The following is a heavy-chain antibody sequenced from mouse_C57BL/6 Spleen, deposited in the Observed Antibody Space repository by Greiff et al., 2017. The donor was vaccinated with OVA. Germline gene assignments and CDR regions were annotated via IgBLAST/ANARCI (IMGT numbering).Heavy chain of an antibody. CDR3: AREGATMVTTGDFDY. CDR2: IYPRDGST. J-gene: IGHJ2*01. D-gene: IGHD2-2*01. CDR1: GYTFTSYD. Sequence: VKLVESGPELVKPGASVKLSCKASGYTFTSYDINWVKQRPGQGLEWIGWIYPRDGSTKYNEKFKGKATLTVDTSSSTAYMELHSLTSEDSAVYFCAREGATMVTTGDFDYWGQGTTLTVSS. V-gene: IGHV1-85*01.